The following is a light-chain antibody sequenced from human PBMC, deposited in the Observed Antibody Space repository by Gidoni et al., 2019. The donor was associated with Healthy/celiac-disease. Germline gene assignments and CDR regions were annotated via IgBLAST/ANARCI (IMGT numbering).Light chain of an antibody. V-gene: IGKV1-39*01. CDR3: QQSYSTPQ. CDR2: AAS. J-gene: IGKJ1*01. Sequence: DIQMTQSPSSLSASVGDRVTITCRASQSISSYLNWYQQNPGKAPKLLIYAASSLQSGVPSRFSGSGSGTDFTLTISSLQPEDFATYYCQQSYSTPQFGQGTKVEIK. CDR1: QSISSY.